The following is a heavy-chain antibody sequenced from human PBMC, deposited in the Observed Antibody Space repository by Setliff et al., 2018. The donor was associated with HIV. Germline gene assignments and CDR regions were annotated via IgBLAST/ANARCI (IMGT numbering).Heavy chain of an antibody. CDR1: GYSFTSYW. J-gene: IGHJ4*02. CDR3: ATRLYPYDTGRQYNALGHLES. V-gene: IGHV5-10-1*01. Sequence: GESLKISCKGSGYSFTSYWISWVRQMPGKGLEWMGRIDPSDSYTNYSPSFQGHVTISADKSISTAYLQWSSLKASDTAMYYCATRLYPYDTGRQYNALGHLESWGQGTLVTVSS. D-gene: IGHD1-20*01. CDR2: IDPSDSYT.